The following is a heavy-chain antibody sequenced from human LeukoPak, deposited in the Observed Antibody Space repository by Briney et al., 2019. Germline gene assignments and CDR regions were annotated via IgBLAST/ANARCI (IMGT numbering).Heavy chain of an antibody. Sequence: GESLKISCKGSGYSFTSYWIGWVRQMPGKGLEWMGIIYPGDSDTRYSPSFQGQVTISADKSISTAYLQWSSLKASDTAMYYCASPSICSGGSCYRDDAFDVWGQGTVVTVSS. J-gene: IGHJ3*01. CDR1: GYSFTSYW. V-gene: IGHV5-51*01. CDR3: ASPSICSGGSCYRDDAFDV. D-gene: IGHD2-15*01. CDR2: IYPGDSDT.